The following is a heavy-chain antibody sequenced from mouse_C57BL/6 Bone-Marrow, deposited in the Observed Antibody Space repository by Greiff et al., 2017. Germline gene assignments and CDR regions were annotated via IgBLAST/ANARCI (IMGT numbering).Heavy chain of an antibody. Sequence: VQLQQSGPGLVQPSQSLSITCTVSGFSLTSYGVHWVRQSPGKGLEWLGVIWRGGSTDYTAAFMSRLSITKYNSKSQVFFKMNSLQADSTVIYYCANSPFDYWGQGTTLTVSS. CDR3: ANSPFDY. D-gene: IGHD6-1*01. CDR1: GFSLTSYG. J-gene: IGHJ2*01. V-gene: IGHV2-5*01. CDR2: IWRGGST.